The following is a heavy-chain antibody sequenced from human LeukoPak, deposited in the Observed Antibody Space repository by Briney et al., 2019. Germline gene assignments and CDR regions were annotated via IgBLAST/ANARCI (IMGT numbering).Heavy chain of an antibody. D-gene: IGHD4-17*01. CDR3: ARDRIIYGDYGDAFDI. Sequence: PGGSLRLSCAASGFTFSSYSMNWVRQAPGKGLEWVSSITSSSSYIFYTDSVKGRFTISRDNAKNSLYLQMNSLRAEDTAVYYCARDRIIYGDYGDAFDIWGQGTMVTVSP. V-gene: IGHV3-21*01. J-gene: IGHJ3*02. CDR2: ITSSSSYI. CDR1: GFTFSSYS.